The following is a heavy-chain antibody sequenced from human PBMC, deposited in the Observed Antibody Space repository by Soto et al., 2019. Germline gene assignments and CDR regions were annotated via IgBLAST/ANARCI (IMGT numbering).Heavy chain of an antibody. CDR1: GGSISSSNYY. CDR2: IYYSGST. D-gene: IGHD2-15*01. J-gene: IGHJ6*02. V-gene: IGHV4-39*01. Sequence: SETLTLTCTVSGGSISSSNYYWGWIRQPPGKGLEWIGSIYYSGSTYYNPSLKSRVTISVDTSKNQFSLKLSSVTAADTAMYYCARGGYCSGASCAYMGHYYYYGMDVWGQGTTVTVSS. CDR3: ARGGYCSGASCAYMGHYYYYGMDV.